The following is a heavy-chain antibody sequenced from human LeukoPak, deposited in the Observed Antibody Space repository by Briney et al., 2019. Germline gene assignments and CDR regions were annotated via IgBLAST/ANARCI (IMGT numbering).Heavy chain of an antibody. Sequence: PETLSLTCTVSGGSISSSSYYWGWIRQPPGKGLEWIGSIYYSGSTYYNPSLKSRVTISVDTSKNQFSLKLSSVTAADTAVYYCARDRGAYDPIDYWGQGTLVTVSS. J-gene: IGHJ4*02. CDR1: GGSISSSSYY. V-gene: IGHV4-39*02. D-gene: IGHD3-16*01. CDR3: ARDRGAYDPIDY. CDR2: IYYSGST.